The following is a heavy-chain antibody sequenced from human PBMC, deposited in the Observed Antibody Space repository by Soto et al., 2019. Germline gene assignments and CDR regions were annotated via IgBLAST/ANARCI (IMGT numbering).Heavy chain of an antibody. D-gene: IGHD3-22*01. Sequence: SETLSLTCTVSGGSINSGGYYWSWIRQPPGKGLEWIGNLYYSGSTYYNPSLKSRVTISVDTSKKQFSLMLTSVTAADTAVYYCARYRYYDGGNNWFDPWGQGTLVTVSS. CDR1: GGSINSGGYY. V-gene: IGHV4-30-4*01. CDR3: ARYRYYDGGNNWFDP. CDR2: LYYSGST. J-gene: IGHJ5*02.